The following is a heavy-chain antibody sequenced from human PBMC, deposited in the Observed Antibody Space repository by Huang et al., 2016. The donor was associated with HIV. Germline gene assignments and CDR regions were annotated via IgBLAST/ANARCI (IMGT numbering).Heavy chain of an antibody. CDR1: GFPFSSYG. D-gene: IGHD6-19*01. J-gene: IGHJ1*01. V-gene: IGHV3-30*03. CDR3: ALKGDSSGWEYFRH. CDR2: ISYDGSKK. Sequence: QVPLVESGGGVVQPGRSLRLSCAASGFPFSSYGMHWVRQAPGKGVEWVAVISYDGSKKYYADAVKGRFTNSRDNSKNTLYLQMNSLRAEDTAVYYCALKGDSSGWEYFRHWGQGTLVTVSS.